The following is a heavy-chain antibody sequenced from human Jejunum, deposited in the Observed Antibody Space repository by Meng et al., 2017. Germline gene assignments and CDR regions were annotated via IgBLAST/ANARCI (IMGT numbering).Heavy chain of an antibody. D-gene: IGHD3/OR15-3a*01. V-gene: IGHV1-69*13. CDR1: GGSISNYG. CDR3: ARGDFWTGYQSYIYYFVMDV. J-gene: IGHJ6*02. CDR2: IVPGFGSP. Sequence: SVKVSCKASGGSISNYGVSWVRLAPGQGLEWMGGIVPGFGSPNYAQKFQGRVTITADESIATAYMELSSLKSEDTAEYYCARGDFWTGYQSYIYYFVMDVWAQGTSAT.